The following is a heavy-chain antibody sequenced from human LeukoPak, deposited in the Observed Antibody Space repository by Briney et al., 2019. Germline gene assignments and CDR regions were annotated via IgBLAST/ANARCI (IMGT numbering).Heavy chain of an antibody. D-gene: IGHD3-3*01. CDR1: GFTVSNNY. V-gene: IGHV3-74*01. J-gene: IGHJ4*02. Sequence: GGSLRLSCAASGFTVSNNYMSWVRQAPGKGLEWVSRNNSDGSTTNYADSVKGRFTISRDNAKNSLYLQMNSLRAEDTAFYYCATDRWGFFNYWGQGTLVTVSS. CDR2: NNSDGSTT. CDR3: ATDRWGFFNY.